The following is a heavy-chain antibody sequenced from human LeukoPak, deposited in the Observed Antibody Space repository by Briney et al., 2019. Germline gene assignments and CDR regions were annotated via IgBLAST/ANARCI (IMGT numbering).Heavy chain of an antibody. V-gene: IGHV1-2*02. CDR2: INPKNGAT. CDR1: GYTFTGNY. J-gene: IGHJ4*02. Sequence: ASVKVSCEASGYTFTGNYIHWVRQAPGQGLEWMGWINPKNGATFYIQRFQGRVTMTSDTSISTAYMELSRLTSDDTAVFYCARGPEEYWGQGTLVTVSS. CDR3: ARGPEEY.